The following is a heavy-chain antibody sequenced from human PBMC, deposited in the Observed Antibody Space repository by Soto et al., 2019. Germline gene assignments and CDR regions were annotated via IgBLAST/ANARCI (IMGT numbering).Heavy chain of an antibody. CDR1: GFTFSNFA. CDR3: AKEGGYSFGPGNYYGMDV. CDR2: IIGSGGST. Sequence: EVQLLESGGGLVQPGGSLRLSCAASGFTFSNFAMSWVRQAPGKGLEWVSGIIGSGGSTYYADSVKGRFTISRDKSKATLYLQMNSLRGEDTAIYYSAKEGGYSFGPGNYYGMDVWGQGTTVTVSS. J-gene: IGHJ6*02. D-gene: IGHD5-18*01. V-gene: IGHV3-23*01.